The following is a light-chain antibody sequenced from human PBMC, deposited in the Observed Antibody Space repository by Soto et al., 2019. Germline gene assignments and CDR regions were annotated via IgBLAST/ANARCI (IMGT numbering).Light chain of an antibody. J-gene: IGKJ4*01. V-gene: IGKV3-15*01. Sequence: EKVMTQSPATLSVSPGERATLSCRASQSVNNNLAWYQQKPGQAPRLLLYGASTRATGIPARFSGSASGTEFTLTISILQSEDSAVYYCQQYNDWPLTFGGGTKVEIK. CDR2: GAS. CDR3: QQYNDWPLT. CDR1: QSVNNN.